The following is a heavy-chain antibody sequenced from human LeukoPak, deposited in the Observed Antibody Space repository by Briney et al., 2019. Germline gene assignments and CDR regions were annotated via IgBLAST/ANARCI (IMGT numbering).Heavy chain of an antibody. V-gene: IGHV4-34*01. CDR2: INHSGST. Sequence: SETLSLTFAVYGGSFSGYYWSWIRQPPGKGLEWIGEINHSGSTNYNPSLKSRVTISVDTSKNQFSLKLRSVTAADTAVYYCARHHLMNYDYVWGSYLRAFDIWGQGTMVTVSS. CDR3: ARHHLMNYDYVWGSYLRAFDI. D-gene: IGHD3-16*02. J-gene: IGHJ3*02. CDR1: GGSFSGYY.